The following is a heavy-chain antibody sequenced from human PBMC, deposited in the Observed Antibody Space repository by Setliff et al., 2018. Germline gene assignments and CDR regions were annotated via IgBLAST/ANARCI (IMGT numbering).Heavy chain of an antibody. Sequence: PSETLSLTCTVSGVSVASHYWSWIRQAPGTGLEWIAYVQDNGETNQNPSLKSRVTISVDTSKNKFSLKMTSVTAADTAIYYCARGSTGIYDPWAREYWSPSPQ. CDR1: GVSVASHY. CDR2: VQDNGET. D-gene: IGHD1-1*01. V-gene: IGHV4-59*02. CDR3: ARGSTGIYDP. J-gene: IGHJ5*02.